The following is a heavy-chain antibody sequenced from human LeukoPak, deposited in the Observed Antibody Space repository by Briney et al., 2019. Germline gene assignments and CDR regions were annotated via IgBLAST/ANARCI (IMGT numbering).Heavy chain of an antibody. D-gene: IGHD1-26*01. Sequence: SETLSLTCTVSGGSISSYYWSWIRQPPGKGLEWIGYIYYSGSTNYNPSLKSRVTISVDTSKNQFSLKLSSVTAADTAVYSCARDGATRGDAFDIWGQGTMVTVSS. CDR3: ARDGATRGDAFDI. CDR1: GGSISSYY. J-gene: IGHJ3*02. CDR2: IYYSGST. V-gene: IGHV4-59*01.